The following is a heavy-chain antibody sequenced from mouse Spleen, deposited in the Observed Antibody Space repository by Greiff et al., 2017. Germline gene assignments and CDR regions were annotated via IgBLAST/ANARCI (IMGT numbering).Heavy chain of an antibody. Sequence: VKLQQPGAELVKPGASVKVSCKASGYTFTSYWMHWVKQRPGQGLEWIGRIHPSDSDTNYNQKFKGKATLTVDKSSSTAYMQLSSLTSEDSAVYYCAIAGSYYGSSLPFAYWGQGTLVTVSA. J-gene: IGHJ3*01. CDR1: GYTFTSYW. CDR3: AIAGSYYGSSLPFAY. V-gene: IGHV1-74*01. CDR2: IHPSDSDT. D-gene: IGHD1-1*01.